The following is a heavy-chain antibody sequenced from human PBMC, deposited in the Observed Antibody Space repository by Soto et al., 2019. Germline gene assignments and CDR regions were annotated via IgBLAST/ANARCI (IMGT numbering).Heavy chain of an antibody. CDR3: ARRSYSGAGDY. CDR2: IKVDGSET. CDR1: GFTFSRYW. Sequence: GGSLRLSCAASGFTFSRYWMSWVRQAPGKGLEWVANIKVDGSETNYVDPVKGRFTIYRDNAKSSLYLQMNSLRAEDTAVYYCARRSYSGAGDYWGQGTLVTVSS. V-gene: IGHV3-7*01. D-gene: IGHD2-15*01. J-gene: IGHJ4*02.